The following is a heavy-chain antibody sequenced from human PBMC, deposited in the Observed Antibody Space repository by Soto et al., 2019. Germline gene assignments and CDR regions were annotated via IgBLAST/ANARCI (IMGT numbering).Heavy chain of an antibody. CDR3: ATYSSPFYYMDV. D-gene: IGHD6-6*01. Sequence: GGSLRLSCAASGFTFSSYWMHWVRQAPGKGLVWVSRINSDGSSTSYADSVKGRFTISRDNAKNTLYLQMNSLRAEDTAVYYCATYSSPFYYMDVWGKGTTVTVSS. CDR1: GFTFSSYW. J-gene: IGHJ6*03. CDR2: INSDGSST. V-gene: IGHV3-74*01.